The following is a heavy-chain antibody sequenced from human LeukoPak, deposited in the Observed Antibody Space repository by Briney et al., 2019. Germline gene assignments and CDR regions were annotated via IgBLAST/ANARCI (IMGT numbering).Heavy chain of an antibody. J-gene: IGHJ6*03. CDR3: ARANIAAREDYYYMDV. CDR2: IYYSGST. Sequence: SETLSLTCTVSGGSISSNYWSWIRQPPGKGLEWIGYIYYSGSTTYNPSLKSRVTISVDTSKNQFSLKLSSVTAADTAVYYCARANIAAREDYYYMDVWGKGTTVTVSS. D-gene: IGHD6-6*01. CDR1: GGSISSNY. V-gene: IGHV4-59*01.